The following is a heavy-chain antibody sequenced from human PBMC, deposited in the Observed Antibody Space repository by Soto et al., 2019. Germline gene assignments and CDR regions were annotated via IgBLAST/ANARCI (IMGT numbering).Heavy chain of an antibody. CDR2: IYYSGST. Sequence: QVQLQESGPGLVKPSQTLSLTCTVSGGSISSGDYYWSWIRQPPGKGLEWIGYIYYSGSTYYNPSLKSRVTRSVDTSKNQFSLELSSVTAADTAVYYCARVGGYCSGGSCDQHNWFDPWGQGTLVTVSS. D-gene: IGHD2-15*01. V-gene: IGHV4-30-4*01. J-gene: IGHJ5*02. CDR3: ARVGGYCSGGSCDQHNWFDP. CDR1: GGSISSGDYY.